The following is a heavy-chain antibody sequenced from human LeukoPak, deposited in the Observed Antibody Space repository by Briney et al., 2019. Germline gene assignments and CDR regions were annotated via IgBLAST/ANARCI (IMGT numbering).Heavy chain of an antibody. Sequence: GGSLRLSCAASGFIFSDHWMHWVRQAPGKGLVWLSRINNDGSSTIYADSVKGRFTLSRDNAENTLFLEMSSLRVEDTAVYYCVRERNNFWSGHHSIFDSWGQGTLVTVSS. V-gene: IGHV3-74*01. J-gene: IGHJ4*02. D-gene: IGHD3-3*01. CDR1: GFIFSDHW. CDR2: INNDGSST. CDR3: VRERNNFWSGHHSIFDS.